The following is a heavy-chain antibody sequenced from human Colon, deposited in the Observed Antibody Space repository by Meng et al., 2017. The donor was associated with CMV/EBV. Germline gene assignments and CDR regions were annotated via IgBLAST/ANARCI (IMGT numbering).Heavy chain of an antibody. V-gene: IGHV3-43D*03. D-gene: IGHD6-19*01. CDR3: VKGVSGWSWGYFDY. CDR1: GFTFDDYA. Sequence: GSLRLSCAASGFTFDDYAMHWVRQAPGKGLEWVSLISWDGGSTYYADSVKGRFTISRDDSRNSLFLQMNSLRKEDTAFYYCVKGVSGWSWGYFDYWGQGSLVTVSS. CDR2: ISWDGGST. J-gene: IGHJ4*02.